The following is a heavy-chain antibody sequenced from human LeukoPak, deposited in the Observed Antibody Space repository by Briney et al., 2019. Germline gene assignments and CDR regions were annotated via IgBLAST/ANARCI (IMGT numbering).Heavy chain of an antibody. V-gene: IGHV1-18*01. Sequence: ASVKVSCKASGYTFTSYGISWVRQAPGQGLEWMGWISAYNGNTNYAQKLQGRVTMTTDTSTSTAYMELRSLRSDDTAVYYCARDKGGDRGPNWFDPWGQGTLVTVSS. D-gene: IGHD2-21*02. CDR2: ISAYNGNT. CDR3: ARDKGGDRGPNWFDP. CDR1: GYTFTSYG. J-gene: IGHJ5*02.